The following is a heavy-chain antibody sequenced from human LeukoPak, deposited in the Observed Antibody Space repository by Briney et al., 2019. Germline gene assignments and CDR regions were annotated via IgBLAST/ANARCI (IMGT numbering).Heavy chain of an antibody. D-gene: IGHD6-13*01. Sequence: ASVKVSCKASGYAFTSYYMHWVRQAPGQGLEWMGWINPNSGGTNYAQKFQGRVTMTRDTSISTAYMELSRLRSDDTAVYYCARDYSSSSLYFDYWGQGTLVTVSS. CDR1: GYAFTSYY. J-gene: IGHJ4*02. V-gene: IGHV1-2*02. CDR3: ARDYSSSSLYFDY. CDR2: INPNSGGT.